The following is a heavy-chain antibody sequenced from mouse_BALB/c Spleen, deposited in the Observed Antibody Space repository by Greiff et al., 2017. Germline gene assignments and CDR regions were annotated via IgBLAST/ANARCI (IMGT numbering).Heavy chain of an antibody. CDR1: GYTFTSYY. V-gene: IGHV1S81*02. CDR3: TSARTPTATLYWYFDV. D-gene: IGHD1-2*01. CDR2: INPSNGGT. Sequence: QVQLQQPGAELVKPGASVKLSCKASGYTFTSYYMYWVKQRPGQGLEWIGGINPSNGGTNFNEKFKSKATLTVDKSSSKAYMQLSSLTSEDSAVYFCTSARTPTATLYWYFDVWGAGTTVTVSS. J-gene: IGHJ1*01.